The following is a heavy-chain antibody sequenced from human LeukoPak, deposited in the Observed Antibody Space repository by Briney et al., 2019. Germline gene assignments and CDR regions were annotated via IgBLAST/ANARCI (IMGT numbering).Heavy chain of an antibody. CDR3: ARDGHAYGRGSPHY. CDR2: ISSSGSTK. J-gene: IGHJ4*02. D-gene: IGHD3-10*01. CDR1: GATFSDYY. Sequence: GGSLRLSCAASGATFSDYYMSWIRQAPGKGLEWVSYISSSGSTKYYADSVKGRFTISRDNAKNSYLQMNSLRAEDTAVYYCARDGHAYGRGSPHYWGQGTLVTVSS. V-gene: IGHV3-11*01.